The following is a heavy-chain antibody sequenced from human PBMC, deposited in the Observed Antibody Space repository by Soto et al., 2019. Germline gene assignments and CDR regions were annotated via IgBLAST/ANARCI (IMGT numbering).Heavy chain of an antibody. V-gene: IGHV3-74*01. CDR1: GFTFSSYW. CDR3: AIRASYYDSSGYFDY. Sequence: EVQLVESGGGLVQPGGSLRLSCAASGFTFSSYWMHWVRQAPGKGLVWVSRINSDGSSTSYADSVKGRFTIARDNAKNTLYLQMNSLRAEDTAVYYCAIRASYYDSSGYFDYWGQGTLVTVSS. CDR2: INSDGSST. D-gene: IGHD3-22*01. J-gene: IGHJ4*02.